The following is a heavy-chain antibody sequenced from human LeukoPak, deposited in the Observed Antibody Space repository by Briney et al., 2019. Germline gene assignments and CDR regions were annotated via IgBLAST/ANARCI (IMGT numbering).Heavy chain of an antibody. CDR3: ARQIGSGRWAFDI. CDR2: THPSETT. V-gene: IGHV4-39*01. CDR1: GGSTSSAYY. D-gene: IGHD6-19*01. J-gene: IGHJ3*02. Sequence: SETLSLTCTASGGSTSSAYYWGWIRQPPGKGLEWIGSTHPSETTYYIPSLKSRLPIFVDSSNTQFSLKLTSVTAADTATYYCARQIGSGRWAFDIWGQGTVVTVSS.